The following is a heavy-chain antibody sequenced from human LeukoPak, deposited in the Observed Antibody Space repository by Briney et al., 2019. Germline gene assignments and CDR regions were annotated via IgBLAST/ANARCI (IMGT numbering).Heavy chain of an antibody. CDR1: GLTFSSSW. J-gene: IGHJ4*02. V-gene: IGHV3-7*01. D-gene: IGHD1-26*01. CDR3: ARDPVEWEQLLDY. Sequence: GGSLRLSCAVSGLTFSSSWMDWVRQAPGKRPEWVANMNKDGSEKYYADSVKGRFTISRDNARNSVYLQMNSLRVEDTAVYYCARDPVEWEQLLDYWGQGTLVTVSS. CDR2: MNKDGSEK.